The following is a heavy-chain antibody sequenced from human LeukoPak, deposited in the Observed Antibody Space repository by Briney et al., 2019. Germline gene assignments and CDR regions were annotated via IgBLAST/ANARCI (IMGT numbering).Heavy chain of an antibody. CDR2: IYSGGST. J-gene: IGHJ4*02. V-gene: IGHV3-53*01. CDR3: AKTMVRVSPRYDY. D-gene: IGHD3-10*01. Sequence: GGSLRLSCAASGFTVSSNYMSWVRQAPGKGLEWVSVIYSGGSTYYADSVKGRFTISRDNSKNTLYLQMNSLRAEDTAVYYCAKTMVRVSPRYDYWGQGTLVTVSS. CDR1: GFTVSSNY.